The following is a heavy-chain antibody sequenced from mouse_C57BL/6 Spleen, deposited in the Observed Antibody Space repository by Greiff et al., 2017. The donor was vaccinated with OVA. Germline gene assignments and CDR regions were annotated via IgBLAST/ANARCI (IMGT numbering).Heavy chain of an antibody. D-gene: IGHD4-1*01. Sequence: VQLQQPGAELVKPGASVKLSCKASGYTFTSYWMHWVKQRPGRGLEWIGRIGPNSGGTKYNEKFKSKATLTVDKPSSPAYMQLSSLTSEDSAVYYCTRTGCFDYWGQGTTLTVSS. V-gene: IGHV1-72*01. CDR1: GYTFTSYW. CDR3: TRTGCFDY. J-gene: IGHJ2*01. CDR2: IGPNSGGT.